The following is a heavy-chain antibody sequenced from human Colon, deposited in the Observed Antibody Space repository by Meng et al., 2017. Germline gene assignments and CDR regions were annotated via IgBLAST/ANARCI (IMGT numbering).Heavy chain of an antibody. CDR3: ARDRQWLGSDY. Sequence: QVQLGQSGAEVKKPGASVKVSCKASGYIFTTYGISWVRQAPEEGLEWMGWISAYNGNTNSAQKFQDRVTMTTDTSTNTAYMELRSLRSDDTAMYYCARDRQWLGSDYWGQGTLVTVSS. V-gene: IGHV1-18*01. J-gene: IGHJ4*02. CDR1: GYIFTTYG. CDR2: ISAYNGNT. D-gene: IGHD6-19*01.